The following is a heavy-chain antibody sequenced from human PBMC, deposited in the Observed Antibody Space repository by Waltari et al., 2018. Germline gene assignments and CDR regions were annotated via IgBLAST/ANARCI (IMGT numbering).Heavy chain of an antibody. CDR2: IKQDGSEK. CDR1: GFTFSSYW. J-gene: IGHJ3*02. Sequence: EVQLVESGGGLVQPGGSLRLSCAASGFTFSSYWMSWVRQAPGKGLEWVANIKQDGSEKYYVDSVKGRFTISRDNAKNSLYLQMNSLRAEDTAVYYCASAYYDFWSGYFGSSRPVAFDIWGQGTMVTVSS. CDR3: ASAYYDFWSGYFGSSRPVAFDI. D-gene: IGHD3-3*01. V-gene: IGHV3-7*01.